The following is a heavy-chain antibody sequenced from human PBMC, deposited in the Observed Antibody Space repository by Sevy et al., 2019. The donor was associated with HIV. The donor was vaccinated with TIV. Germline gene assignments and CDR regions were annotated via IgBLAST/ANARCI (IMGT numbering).Heavy chain of an antibody. J-gene: IGHJ5*02. V-gene: IGHV3-30*18. CDR1: GFTFSSYG. CDR3: AEEYSSRFLEWLSPYNWFDP. CDR2: ISYDGSNK. D-gene: IGHD3-3*01. Sequence: GGSLRLSCAASGFTFSSYGMHWVRQAPGKGLEWVAVISYDGSNKYYADSVKGRFTISRDNSKNTLYLQMNSLRAEDTAVYYCAEEYSSRFLEWLSPYNWFDPWGQGTLVTVSS.